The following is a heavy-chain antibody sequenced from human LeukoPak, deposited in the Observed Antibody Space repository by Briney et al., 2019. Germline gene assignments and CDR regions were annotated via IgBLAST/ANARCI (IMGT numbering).Heavy chain of an antibody. V-gene: IGHV4-4*07. Sequence: PSETLSLTCTVSGGSISSYYWSWIRQPAGKGLEWIGRIYTSGGTNYNPSLKSRVTMSVDTSKNQFSLKLSSVTAADTAVYYCARSTIFGVVITFDYWGQGTLVTVSS. CDR1: GGSISSYY. CDR2: IYTSGGT. J-gene: IGHJ4*02. D-gene: IGHD3-3*01. CDR3: ARSTIFGVVITFDY.